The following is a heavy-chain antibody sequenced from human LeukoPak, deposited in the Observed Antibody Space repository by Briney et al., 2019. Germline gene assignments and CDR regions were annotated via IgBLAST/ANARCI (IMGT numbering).Heavy chain of an antibody. CDR1: GYSISSGYY. J-gene: IGHJ3*02. D-gene: IGHD2-15*01. Sequence: SETLSLTCTVSGYSISSGYYWGWIRQPPGKGLEWIGSIYHSGSTYYNPSLKSRVTISVDTSKNQFSLKLSSVTAADTAVYYCARFVVVVAATMMDAFDIWGQGTMVTVSS. V-gene: IGHV4-38-2*02. CDR3: ARFVVVVAATMMDAFDI. CDR2: IYHSGST.